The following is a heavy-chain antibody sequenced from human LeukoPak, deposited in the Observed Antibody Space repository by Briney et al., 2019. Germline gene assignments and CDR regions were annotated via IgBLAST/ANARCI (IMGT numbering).Heavy chain of an antibody. V-gene: IGHV3-7*01. Sequence: GGSLRLSCAASGFTFSSYAMHWVRQAPGKGLEWVANIQKDGSETYFVDSVKGRFTMSRDNAENSLSLLMSSLKAEDTAVYYCARLDYSRVYVYWGQGTLVTVSS. CDR2: IQKDGSET. CDR3: ARLDYSRVYVY. D-gene: IGHD4-11*01. CDR1: GFTFSSYA. J-gene: IGHJ4*02.